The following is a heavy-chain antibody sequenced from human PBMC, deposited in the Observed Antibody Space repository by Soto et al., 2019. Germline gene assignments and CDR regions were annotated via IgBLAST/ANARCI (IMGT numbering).Heavy chain of an antibody. CDR3: ASSYGSGYRAFDY. V-gene: IGHV1-69*02. Sequence: QVQLVQSGAEVKRPGSSVKVSCKASGDTFNFYSINWVRQAPGVGLAWMGRVNPIVSMSNYAQKFQGRVTMTADKSTSTAYMELSSLISEDTAIYYCASSYGSGYRAFDYWGQGALVTVSS. CDR1: GDTFNFYS. J-gene: IGHJ4*02. D-gene: IGHD3-10*01. CDR2: VNPIVSMS.